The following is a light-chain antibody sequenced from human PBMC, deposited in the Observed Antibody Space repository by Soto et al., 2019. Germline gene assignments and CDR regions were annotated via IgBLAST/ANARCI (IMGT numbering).Light chain of an antibody. Sequence: DIVMTQSPATLSVSPGERATLSCRASQSVTTNLAWYQQKPGQAPRLLIYGASTRATGIPARFSGSGSGTEFTLTISSLQSEDFAVYYCQQHNNWPPVTFGGGTKVDIK. CDR2: GAS. CDR3: QQHNNWPPVT. CDR1: QSVTTN. J-gene: IGKJ4*01. V-gene: IGKV3-15*01.